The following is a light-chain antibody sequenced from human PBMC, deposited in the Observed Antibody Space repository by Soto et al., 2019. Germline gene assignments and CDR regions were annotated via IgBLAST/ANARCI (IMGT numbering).Light chain of an antibody. J-gene: IGLJ1*01. V-gene: IGLV2-14*01. CDR3: SSYTTISTYV. CDR1: XSXVGGYNY. CDR2: DVR. Sequence: SVLAQXASLPGSPGXSXXXSXXXTXSXVGGYNYVSWYQQHPGKAPKLMIYDVRNRPSGVSNRFSGSKSVNTASLTISGLQAEDEADYYCSSYTTISTYVFGTGTKVT.